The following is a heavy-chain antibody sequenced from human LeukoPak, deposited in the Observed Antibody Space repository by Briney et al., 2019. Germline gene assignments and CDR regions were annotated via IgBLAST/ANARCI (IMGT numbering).Heavy chain of an antibody. CDR3: ARPVWPQLVPGAASAI. CDR1: GFTVSSSY. D-gene: IGHD6-13*01. J-gene: IGHJ3*02. V-gene: IGHV3-53*01. Sequence: GGCLRLSCAASGFTVSSSYMRGVPQAPGKGLEGVSVLYSGGSTYYADSVKGRCTISRDNSKNTLYLQMNSPRAEETAVDYSARPVWPQLVPGAASAICSQRTMATVSS. CDR2: LYSGGST.